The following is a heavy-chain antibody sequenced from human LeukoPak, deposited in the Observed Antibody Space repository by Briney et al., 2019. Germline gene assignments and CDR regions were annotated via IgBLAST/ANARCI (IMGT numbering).Heavy chain of an antibody. CDR3: ARHREKGATTPFDY. D-gene: IGHD1-26*01. J-gene: IGHJ4*02. V-gene: IGHV4-59*08. CDR1: GGSISGYY. CDR2: FYYSGST. Sequence: PSETLSLTCSVSGGSISGYYWSWIRQPPGKGLEWIGYFYYSGSTNYNPSLKSRATISVDTSKNQFSLKLSSVTAADTAVYYCARHREKGATTPFDYWGQGTLVTVSS.